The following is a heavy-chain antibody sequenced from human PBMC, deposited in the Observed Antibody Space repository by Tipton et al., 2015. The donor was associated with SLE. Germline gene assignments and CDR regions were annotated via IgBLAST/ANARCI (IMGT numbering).Heavy chain of an antibody. Sequence: SLRLSCAASGFTFSTYWMHWVRQVPGKGLVWVSHINSDGSNTRYADSVKGRFTISRDNAKSTLYLQMNSLRAEDTAVYFCAREPQHCSGGTCSSGGGYYFGYWGQGTLVTVSS. CDR2: INSDGSNT. CDR3: AREPQHCSGGTCSSGGGYYFGY. CDR1: GFTFSTYW. J-gene: IGHJ4*02. D-gene: IGHD2-15*01. V-gene: IGHV3-74*01.